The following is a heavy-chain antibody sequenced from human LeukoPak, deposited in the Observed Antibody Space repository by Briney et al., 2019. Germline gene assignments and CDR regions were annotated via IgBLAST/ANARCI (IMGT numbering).Heavy chain of an antibody. CDR2: ISSSSSYI. CDR3: ARVNRAWELIEPDAFDI. CDR1: GFTFSSYS. Sequence: PGGSLRLSCAASGFTFSSYSMNWICQAPGKGLERVSSISSSSSYIYYADSVKGRFTISRDNAKNSLYLQMNSLRAEDTAVYYCARVNRAWELIEPDAFDIWGQGTMVTVSS. V-gene: IGHV3-21*01. J-gene: IGHJ3*02. D-gene: IGHD1-26*01.